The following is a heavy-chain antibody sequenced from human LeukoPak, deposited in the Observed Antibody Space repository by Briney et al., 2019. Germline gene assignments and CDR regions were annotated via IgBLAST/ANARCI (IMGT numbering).Heavy chain of an antibody. CDR2: ISTYNGNT. J-gene: IGHJ4*02. Sequence: ASVKVSCKASGYTFTSYGISWVRQAPGQGLEWMGWISTYNGNTNYAQKLQGRVTMTTDTSKSTDYMELRSLRSDETVVYYCARDVVPQSLDYWGQGTLVTVSS. V-gene: IGHV1-18*01. D-gene: IGHD2-21*01. CDR3: ARDVVPQSLDY. CDR1: GYTFTSYG.